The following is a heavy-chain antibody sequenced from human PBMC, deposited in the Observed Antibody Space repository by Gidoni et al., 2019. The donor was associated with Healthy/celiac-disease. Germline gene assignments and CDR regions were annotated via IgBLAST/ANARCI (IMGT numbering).Heavy chain of an antibody. CDR2: ISYYGSNK. CDR3: AKENGYCSGGSCYGGDAFDI. J-gene: IGHJ3*02. Sequence: AVISYYGSNKNDADCVKGRFTISRDNYKNTLYRQMNSLRAEDTAVYYCAKENGYCSGGSCYGGDAFDIWGQGTMVTVSS. V-gene: IGHV3-30*18. D-gene: IGHD2-15*01.